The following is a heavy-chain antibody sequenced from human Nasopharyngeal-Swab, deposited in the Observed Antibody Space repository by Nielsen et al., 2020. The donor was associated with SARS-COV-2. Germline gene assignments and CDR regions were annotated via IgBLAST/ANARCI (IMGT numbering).Heavy chain of an antibody. Sequence: WVRQAPGQGLEWMGVINPSGGSTSYAQKFQGRVTMTRDTSTSTVYMELSSLRSEDTAVYYCARVQQPVSPYYYYGMDVWGQGTTVTVSS. CDR3: ARVQQPVSPYYYYGMDV. J-gene: IGHJ6*02. CDR2: INPSGGST. D-gene: IGHD6-13*01. V-gene: IGHV1-46*01.